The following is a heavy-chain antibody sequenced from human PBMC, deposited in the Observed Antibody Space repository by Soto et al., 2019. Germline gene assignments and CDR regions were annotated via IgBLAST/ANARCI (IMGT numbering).Heavy chain of an antibody. CDR3: ASRSSITGTTGYDY. Sequence: QVQLVQSGAEVKKPGSSVKVSCKASGGTFSSYAISWVRQAPGQGLEWMGGIIPIFGTANYAQKFQGRVTITADESTSTAYMQLSSRRSEETAVYYCASRSSITGTTGYDYWGQGTLVTVSS. CDR1: GGTFSSYA. V-gene: IGHV1-69*12. J-gene: IGHJ4*02. CDR2: IIPIFGTA. D-gene: IGHD1-7*01.